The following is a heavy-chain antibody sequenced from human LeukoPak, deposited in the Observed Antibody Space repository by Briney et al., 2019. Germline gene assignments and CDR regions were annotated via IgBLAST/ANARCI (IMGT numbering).Heavy chain of an antibody. CDR1: GYSFTSYY. Sequence: ASVKVSCKASGYSFTSYYMHWVRQAPGQGLEWMGIINPSGGSTSYAQKFQGRVSMTRDTSTSTVYMDLSSLRSEDTAVYYCARALYYFGSGSYSGYYGMDVWGQGTTVTVSS. J-gene: IGHJ6*02. CDR3: ARALYYFGSGSYSGYYGMDV. V-gene: IGHV1-46*01. D-gene: IGHD3-10*01. CDR2: INPSGGST.